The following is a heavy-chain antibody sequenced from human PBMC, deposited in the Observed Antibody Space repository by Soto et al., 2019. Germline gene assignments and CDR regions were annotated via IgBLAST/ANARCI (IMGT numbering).Heavy chain of an antibody. Sequence: EVQLVESGGGLVKPGGSLRLSCAASGFTFSSYSMNWVRQAPGKGLEWLSSISSSGSYIYYADSGKGRFTISRDNAKNSLYLQMNSLRAEDTAVYYCATPPAVAASTDWYFDLWGRVTLVTVSS. V-gene: IGHV3-21*01. CDR1: GFTFSSYS. J-gene: IGHJ2*01. CDR3: ATPPAVAASTDWYFDL. D-gene: IGHD6-19*01. CDR2: ISSSGSYI.